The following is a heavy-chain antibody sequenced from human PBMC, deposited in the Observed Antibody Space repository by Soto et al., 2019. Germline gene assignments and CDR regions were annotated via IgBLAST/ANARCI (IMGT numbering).Heavy chain of an antibody. V-gene: IGHV3-23*01. D-gene: IGHD3-22*01. CDR1: GVTFSSYA. CDR2: ISGSGGST. CDR3: AKDDFSRAPPYYYDSSGAESPMGY. Sequence: PGGSLRLSWAAAGVTFSSYAMSWVRQAPGKGLEWVSAISGSGGSTYYADSVKGRFTISRDNSKNTLYLQMNSLRAEDTAVYYCAKDDFSRAPPYYYDSSGAESPMGYWGQGTLVTVSS. J-gene: IGHJ4*02.